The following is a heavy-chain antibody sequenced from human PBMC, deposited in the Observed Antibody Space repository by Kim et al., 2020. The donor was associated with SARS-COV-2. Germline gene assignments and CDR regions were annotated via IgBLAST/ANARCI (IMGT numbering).Heavy chain of an antibody. Sequence: SETLSLTCAVYGGSFSGYYWSWIRQPPGKGLEWIGEINHSGSTNYNPSLKSRVTISVDTSKNQFSLKLSSVTAADTAVYYCARDGGSAAGVSRWGQGTLVTVSS. J-gene: IGHJ4*02. CDR2: INHSGST. V-gene: IGHV4-34*01. CDR1: GGSFSGYY. D-gene: IGHD6-13*01. CDR3: ARDGGSAAGVSR.